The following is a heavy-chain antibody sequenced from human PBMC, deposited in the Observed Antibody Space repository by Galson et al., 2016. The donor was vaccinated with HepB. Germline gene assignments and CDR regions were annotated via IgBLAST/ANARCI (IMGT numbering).Heavy chain of an antibody. J-gene: IGHJ4*02. CDR2: IYYSGTS. D-gene: IGHD5-24*01. CDR3: ARGFRDGYNVGYFGY. Sequence: SETLSLTCTVSRGPISGYYWTWIRQPPGKGLEWIGFIYYSGTSNYNPSLKSRVTISLDTSKNQFSLKLTSVTTADTAVYYCARGFRDGYNVGYFGYWGQGKLVTVSS. CDR1: RGPISGYY. V-gene: IGHV4-59*01.